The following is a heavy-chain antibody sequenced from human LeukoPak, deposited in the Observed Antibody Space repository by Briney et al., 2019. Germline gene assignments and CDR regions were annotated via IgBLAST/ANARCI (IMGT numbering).Heavy chain of an antibody. D-gene: IGHD3-3*01. Sequence: SETLPLTCTVSGGSISSYYWSWIRQPAGKGLEWIGRIYTSGNTNYNPSLKSRVTISVDTSKNQFSLKLSSVTAADTAVYYCARDRYYDFWSGYSGHYYYMDVWGKGTTVTVSS. CDR2: IYTSGNT. V-gene: IGHV4-4*07. CDR1: GGSISSYY. J-gene: IGHJ6*03. CDR3: ARDRYYDFWSGYSGHYYYMDV.